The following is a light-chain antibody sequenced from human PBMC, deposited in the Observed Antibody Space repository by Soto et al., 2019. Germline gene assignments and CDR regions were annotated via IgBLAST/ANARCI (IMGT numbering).Light chain of an antibody. CDR3: AAWDASLSAGV. Sequence: QSVLTQPPSASWTAGQVVTISCSGGDSNIGSNSVYWYQHLPRMAPKLLIYYNNQRPSGVPDRFSGSRSGTSASLAIVGLRSEDEAVYYCAAWDASLSAGVFGNGTKLTVL. CDR1: DSNIGSNS. J-gene: IGLJ1*01. CDR2: YNN. V-gene: IGLV1-47*02.